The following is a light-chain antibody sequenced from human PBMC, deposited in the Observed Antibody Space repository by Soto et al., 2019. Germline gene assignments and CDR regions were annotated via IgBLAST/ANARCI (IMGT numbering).Light chain of an antibody. CDR2: GAS. J-gene: IGKJ4*01. CDR1: HYISSN. CDR3: QQYNNWPPLT. V-gene: IGKV3-15*01. Sequence: IVMTQSPATLSVSPGERATLSCRASHYISSNLAWYQHRPGQAPRLLIYGASTRATGIPARFSGRGFGTEFTLAISGLQSEDFAVYYCQQYNNWPPLTFGGGTKVEIK.